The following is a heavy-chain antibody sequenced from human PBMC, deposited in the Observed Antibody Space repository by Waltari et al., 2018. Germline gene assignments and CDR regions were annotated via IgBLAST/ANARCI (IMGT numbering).Heavy chain of an antibody. CDR1: GFRFNGYG. CDR3: ARRDYYYDTTGYYDY. CDR2: ISYEGSEQ. Sequence: QVQLVESGGGVVQPGRSLRLSRAASGFRFNGYGMHWVRQAQGKGLQWVALISYEGSEQYYADSVKGRFTMSRDNSKSLLYLQMNSLRAEDTAVYYCARRDYYYDTTGYYDYWGQGTLVTVSS. V-gene: IGHV3-33*05. J-gene: IGHJ4*02. D-gene: IGHD3-22*01.